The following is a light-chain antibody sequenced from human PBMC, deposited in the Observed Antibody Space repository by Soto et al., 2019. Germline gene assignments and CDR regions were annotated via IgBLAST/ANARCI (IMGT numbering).Light chain of an antibody. Sequence: DIQMTQSPSSVSASVGDRVTITCRASQAISSWLVWYQQKPGKAPQLLIYKASTLQSGVPSRFSGSASGRDFTVTIGGVKTEDFGPYYCPQGSSFSFTFGGGTEVEIK. CDR2: KAS. CDR3: PQGSSFSFT. CDR1: QAISSW. J-gene: IGKJ4*01. V-gene: IGKV1-12*01.